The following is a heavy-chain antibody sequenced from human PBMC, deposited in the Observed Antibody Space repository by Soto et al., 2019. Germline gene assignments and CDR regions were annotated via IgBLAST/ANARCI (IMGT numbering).Heavy chain of an antibody. CDR1: EFTFSNAW. CDR3: TTDTRQQWLVRYFQH. Sequence: EVQLVESGGGLVKPGGSLRLSCAASEFTFSNAWMSWVRQAPGKGLEWVGRIKSKTDGGTTDYAAPVKGRFTISRDDSKNTLYLQMNSLKTEDTAVYYCTTDTRQQWLVRYFQHWGQGTLVTVSS. J-gene: IGHJ1*01. CDR2: IKSKTDGGTT. V-gene: IGHV3-15*01. D-gene: IGHD6-19*01.